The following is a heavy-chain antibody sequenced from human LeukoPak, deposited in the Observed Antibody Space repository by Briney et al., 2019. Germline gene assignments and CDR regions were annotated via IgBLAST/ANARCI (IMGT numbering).Heavy chain of an antibody. Sequence: GGSLRLSCAAPGFTFRDYDMHWVGQAPGRGLEWVSAIGIGDDTHYPDSVKGRFTISRENAKNSLYLQMSSLRDGDTAMYYCVRGGIRVSGIDAFDIWGQGTMVTVSS. CDR2: IGIGDDT. J-gene: IGHJ3*02. D-gene: IGHD5/OR15-5a*01. CDR1: GFTFRDYD. V-gene: IGHV3-13*01. CDR3: VRGGIRVSGIDAFDI.